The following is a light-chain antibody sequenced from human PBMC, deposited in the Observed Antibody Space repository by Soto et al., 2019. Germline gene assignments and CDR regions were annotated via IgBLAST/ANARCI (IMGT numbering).Light chain of an antibody. Sequence: IQMTQSPSSLSASVGDRVTITCQASQDISNYLNWYQQKPGKAPKLLIYDASNLETGVPSRFSGSGSGTDFTFTISSLQPEDIATYYCQHYNSFPITFGQGTRLEIK. V-gene: IGKV1-33*01. CDR3: QHYNSFPIT. CDR1: QDISNY. J-gene: IGKJ5*01. CDR2: DAS.